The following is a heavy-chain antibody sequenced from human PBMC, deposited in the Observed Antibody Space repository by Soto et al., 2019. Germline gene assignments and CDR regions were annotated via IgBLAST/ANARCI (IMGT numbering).Heavy chain of an antibody. CDR1: GFTFTSSA. CDR3: AAASITIFGVAGGYYYMDV. CDR2: IVVGSGNT. Sequence: ASVKVSCKASGFTFTSSAMQWVRQARGQRLEWIGWIVVGSGNTNYAQKFQERVTITRDMSTSTAYMELSSLRSEDTAVYYCAAASITIFGVAGGYYYMDVWGKGTTVTVSS. V-gene: IGHV1-58*02. D-gene: IGHD3-3*01. J-gene: IGHJ6*03.